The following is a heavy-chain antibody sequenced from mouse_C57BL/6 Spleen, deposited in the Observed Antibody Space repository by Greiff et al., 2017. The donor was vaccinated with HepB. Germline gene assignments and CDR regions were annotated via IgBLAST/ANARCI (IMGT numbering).Heavy chain of an antibody. CDR1: GYTFTSYW. V-gene: IGHV1-52*01. CDR2: IDPSDSET. D-gene: IGHD1-1*01. J-gene: IGHJ3*01. Sequence: QVQLQQPGAELVRPGSSVKLSCKASGYTFTSYWMHWVKQRPIQGLEWIGNIDPSDSETHYNQKFKDKATLTVDKSSSTDYMQLSSLTSEDSAVYYCARGYGISYSWFAYWGQGTLVTVSA. CDR3: ARGYGISYSWFAY.